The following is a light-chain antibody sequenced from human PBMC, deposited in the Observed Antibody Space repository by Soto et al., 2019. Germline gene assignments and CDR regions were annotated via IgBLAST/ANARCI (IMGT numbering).Light chain of an antibody. Sequence: IVLTQSPATLSLSPGERATLSCRASQSLSTYLAWYQQKPGQAPRLLIYGASNRATGIPARFSRSGSGTDFTLTISSLEPEDFAVYYCQQRANWPRAFGPGTKVDIK. J-gene: IGKJ3*01. CDR3: QQRANWPRA. CDR2: GAS. V-gene: IGKV3-11*01. CDR1: QSLSTY.